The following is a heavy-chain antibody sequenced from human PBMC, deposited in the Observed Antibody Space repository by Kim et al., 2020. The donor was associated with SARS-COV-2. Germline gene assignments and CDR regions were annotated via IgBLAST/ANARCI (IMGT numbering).Heavy chain of an antibody. J-gene: IGHJ4*02. CDR3: ARISSGIYYYDSSGYYQYCDY. CDR2: IYHSGST. D-gene: IGHD3-22*01. Sequence: SETLSLTCAVSGGSISSGGYSWSWIRQPPGKGLEWIGYIYHSGSTYYNPSLKSRVTISVDRSKNQFSLKLSSVTAADTAVYYCARISSGIYYYDSSGYYQYCDYSGQRTPGTVSS. V-gene: IGHV4-30-2*01. CDR1: GGSISSGGYS.